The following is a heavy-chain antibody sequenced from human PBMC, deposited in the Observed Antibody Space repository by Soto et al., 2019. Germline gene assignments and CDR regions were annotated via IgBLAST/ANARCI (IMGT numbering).Heavy chain of an antibody. Sequence: SVKVSCKASGGTFSSYTISWVRQAPGQGLEWMGRIIPILGIANYAQKFQGRVTITADKSTSTAYMELSSLRSEDTAVYYCARGSVVAATGLAYWGQGTQVTVSS. J-gene: IGHJ4*02. CDR1: GGTFSSYT. CDR2: IIPILGIA. V-gene: IGHV1-69*02. CDR3: ARGSVVAATGLAY. D-gene: IGHD2-15*01.